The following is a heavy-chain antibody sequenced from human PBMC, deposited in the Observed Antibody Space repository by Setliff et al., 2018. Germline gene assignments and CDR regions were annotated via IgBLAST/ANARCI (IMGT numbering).Heavy chain of an antibody. D-gene: IGHD2-21*02. J-gene: IGHJ6*03. CDR2: IIPIFGTT. CDR1: GGAFSNYG. CDR3: ARESVVVVTTTNYYYYIDV. V-gene: IGHV1-69*05. Sequence: SVKVSCKAPGGAFSNYGITWVRQAPGQGLEWMGGIIPIFGTTTYAQKFLGRVTITTDESSSTGYMELSSLRSEDTAVYFCARESVVVVTTTNYYYYIDVWGEGTTGTVSS.